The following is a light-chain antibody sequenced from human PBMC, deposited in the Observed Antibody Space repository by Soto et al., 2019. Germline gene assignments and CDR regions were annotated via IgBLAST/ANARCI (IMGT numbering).Light chain of an antibody. V-gene: IGKV1-5*01. Sequence: DIQMTQSPSTLSASVGDRVTITCRASQSISNRLAWYQQKPGKAPKVLIYDASSLESGVPSRFSGSGSGTEFTLTISSLQPDDFATYYCQQCNSYPWTFGQGTKVDIK. CDR2: DAS. CDR1: QSISNR. J-gene: IGKJ1*01. CDR3: QQCNSYPWT.